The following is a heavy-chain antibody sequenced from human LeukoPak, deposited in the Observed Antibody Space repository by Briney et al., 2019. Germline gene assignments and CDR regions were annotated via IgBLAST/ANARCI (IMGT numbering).Heavy chain of an antibody. CDR1: GFTVSSNY. V-gene: IGHV3-66*01. J-gene: IGHJ4*02. CDR2: IYSGGST. D-gene: IGHD1-26*01. CDR3: ARRLEYSGSKGVFDY. Sequence: PGGSLRLSCAVSGFTVSSNYMTWVRQAPGKGLEWVSIIYSGGSTSYADSVKGRFTISRDSSKNTLYLQMNSLRAEDTALYYCARRLEYSGSKGVFDYWGQGTLATVSS.